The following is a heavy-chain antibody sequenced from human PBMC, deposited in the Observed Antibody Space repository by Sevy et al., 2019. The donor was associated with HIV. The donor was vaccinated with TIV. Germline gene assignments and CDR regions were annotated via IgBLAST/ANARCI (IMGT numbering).Heavy chain of an antibody. J-gene: IGHJ5*02. CDR3: ARAPPVRSGDDSLNWFDP. V-gene: IGHV4-59*01. CDR2: IYYTGST. CDR1: GGSISAYY. Sequence: SETLSLTCTVSGGSISAYYWSWIRQPPGKPLEYIGYIYYTGSTNYNPSLKSRVTISVDTSKNQFSLKLNSVTAADTAVHFCARAPPVRSGDDSLNWFDPWGQGTLVTVSS. D-gene: IGHD5-12*01.